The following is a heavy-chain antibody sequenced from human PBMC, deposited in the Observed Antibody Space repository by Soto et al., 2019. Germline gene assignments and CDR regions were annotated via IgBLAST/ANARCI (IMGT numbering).Heavy chain of an antibody. D-gene: IGHD4-17*01. Sequence: SETLSLTCTVSGGSISSYYWSWIRQPPGKGLEWIGYIYYSGSTNYNPSLKSRVTISVDTSKNQFSLKLSSVTAADTAVYYCARNYGDYVDDWFDPWGQGTLVTVSS. J-gene: IGHJ5*02. CDR2: IYYSGST. CDR3: ARNYGDYVDDWFDP. CDR1: GGSISSYY. V-gene: IGHV4-59*01.